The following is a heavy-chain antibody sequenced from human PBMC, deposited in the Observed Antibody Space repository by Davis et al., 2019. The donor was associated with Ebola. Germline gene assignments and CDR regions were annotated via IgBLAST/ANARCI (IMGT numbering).Heavy chain of an antibody. CDR3: AREFVATMTGSFDI. CDR2: ITNDGSGT. Sequence: GESLKISCAASGFTFKNYWMHWVRHAPGKGLVWVSRITNDGSGTNYAESVKGRFTVSRDDSRNTMFLQMGSLRVEDTAVYYCAREFVATMTGSFDIWGQGTTVTISS. J-gene: IGHJ3*02. D-gene: IGHD2-21*01. V-gene: IGHV3-74*01. CDR1: GFTFKNYW.